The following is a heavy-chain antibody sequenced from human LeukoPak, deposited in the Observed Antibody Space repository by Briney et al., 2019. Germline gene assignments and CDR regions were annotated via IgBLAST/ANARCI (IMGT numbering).Heavy chain of an antibody. J-gene: IGHJ4*02. CDR3: ARTGPSKLGDYVWGSYR. CDR1: GGTFSTYV. Sequence: GASVKVSCKASGGTFSTYVISWVRQAPGQGLEWMGGIIPVFGTANYAEKFQDRVTITADKSTSTAYMELSSLRSEDTAMYYCARTGPSKLGDYVWGSYRWGQGTLVTVSS. D-gene: IGHD3-16*02. V-gene: IGHV1-69*06. CDR2: IIPVFGTA.